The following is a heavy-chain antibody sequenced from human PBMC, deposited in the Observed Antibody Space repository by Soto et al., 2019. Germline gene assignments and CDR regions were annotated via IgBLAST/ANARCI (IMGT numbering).Heavy chain of an antibody. Sequence: GGSLRLSCTTSGFTFADYAMTWVRQAPGKGLEWVGFIRSKPYGGTTEYAPSVKGRFIILRDDSRNIAYLQLNSLKTEDTAVYYCTRPRSNWNDVGLDYWGQGALVTVSS. V-gene: IGHV3-49*04. J-gene: IGHJ4*02. D-gene: IGHD1-20*01. CDR2: IRSKPYGGTT. CDR1: GFTFADYA. CDR3: TRPRSNWNDVGLDY.